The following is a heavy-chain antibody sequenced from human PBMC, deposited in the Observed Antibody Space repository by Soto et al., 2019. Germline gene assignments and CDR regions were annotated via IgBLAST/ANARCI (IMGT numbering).Heavy chain of an antibody. CDR1: GGSISSSSYY. CDR3: ARRGSGSYSDY. J-gene: IGHJ4*02. Sequence: QLQLQESGPGLVKPSETLSLTCTVSGGSISSSSYYWGWIRQPPGKGLEWIGSIYYSGSTYYNPSLTSRVTISVATSKNQFSLKLSSVTAADTAVYYCARRGSGSYSDYWGQGTLVTVSS. D-gene: IGHD3-10*01. CDR2: IYYSGST. V-gene: IGHV4-39*01.